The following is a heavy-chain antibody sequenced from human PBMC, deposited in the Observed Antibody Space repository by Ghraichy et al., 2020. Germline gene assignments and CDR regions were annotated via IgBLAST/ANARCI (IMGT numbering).Heavy chain of an antibody. J-gene: IGHJ6*02. V-gene: IGHV1-18*01. CDR1: GYTFTSYG. CDR3: ARLSMWGQPGCSSTSCSAYGMDV. D-gene: IGHD2-2*01. Sequence: ASVKVSCKASGYTFTSYGISWVRQAPGQGLEWMGWISAYNGNTNYAQKHQGRVTMTTDTSTSTAYMELRSLRSDDTAVYYCARLSMWGQPGCSSTSCSAYGMDVWGQGTTVTVSS. CDR2: ISAYNGNT.